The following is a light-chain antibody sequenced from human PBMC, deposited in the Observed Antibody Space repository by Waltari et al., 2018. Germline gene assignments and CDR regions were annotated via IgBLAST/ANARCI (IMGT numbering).Light chain of an antibody. J-gene: IGKJ1*01. CDR3: MQALQTPRT. CDR2: LGS. V-gene: IGKV2-28*01. CDR1: QSLLHRNGYNY. Sequence: DIVMNQSPLSLPVTPGEPASISCRSSQSLLHRNGYNYLDWYLQKPGQSPQLLIYLGSTRASGVPDRFSGSVSGTDFTLKISRVEAEDIGVYYCMQALQTPRTFGQGTKVEIK.